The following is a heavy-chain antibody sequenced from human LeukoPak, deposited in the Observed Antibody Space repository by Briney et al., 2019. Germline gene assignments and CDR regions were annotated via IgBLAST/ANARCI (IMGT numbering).Heavy chain of an antibody. CDR3: ARQHSSGWYRGTFDY. Sequence: SETLSLTCTVSGGSISSYYWSWIRQPPGKGLEWIGYIYYSGSTNYNPSLKSRVTISVDTSKNQFSLKLGSVTAADTAVYYCARQHSSGWYRGTFDYWGQGTLGTVSS. CDR2: IYYSGST. CDR1: GGSISSYY. D-gene: IGHD6-19*01. V-gene: IGHV4-59*08. J-gene: IGHJ4*02.